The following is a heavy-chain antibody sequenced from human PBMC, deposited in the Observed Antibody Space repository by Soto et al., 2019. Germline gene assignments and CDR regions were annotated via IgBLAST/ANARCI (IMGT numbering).Heavy chain of an antibody. Sequence: QVQLVQSGAEVKKPGASVKVYCKASGYTFTSYGISWVRQAPGQGLEGMGRISAYNGNTNYAQKLQGRVTMTTHTSTSEAYMELRSLRSDDTAVYYCAREMEQQLVRGGGMDVWGQGTPVTVSS. CDR3: AREMEQQLVRGGGMDV. J-gene: IGHJ6*02. CDR2: ISAYNGNT. CDR1: GYTFTSYG. V-gene: IGHV1-18*04. D-gene: IGHD6-13*01.